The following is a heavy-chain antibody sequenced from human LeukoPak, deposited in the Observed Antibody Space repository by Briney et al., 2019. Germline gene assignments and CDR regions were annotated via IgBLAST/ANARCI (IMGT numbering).Heavy chain of an antibody. V-gene: IGHV1-69*05. J-gene: IGHJ4*02. Sequence: SVKVSCKASGGTFSNYAISWVRQAPGQGLEWMGGIIPIFGTANYAQKFQGRVTITTDESTSTAYMELSSLRSEDTDVYYCARESGTSSGYYSAVDYWGQGTLVTVSS. CDR2: IIPIFGTA. CDR1: GGTFSNYA. D-gene: IGHD3-22*01. CDR3: ARESGTSSGYYSAVDY.